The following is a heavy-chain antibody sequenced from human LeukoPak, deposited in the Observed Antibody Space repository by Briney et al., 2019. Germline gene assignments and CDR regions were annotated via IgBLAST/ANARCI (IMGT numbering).Heavy chain of an antibody. CDR2: IRNKANSYST. D-gene: IGHD1-26*01. CDR1: GFTFSNND. CDR3: TRLVGANF. J-gene: IGHJ4*02. Sequence: PGGSLRLSCAASGFTFSNNDMAGVRQAPGRGLEWLGRIRNKANSYSTEYAASVKGRFTISRDDSKNSLYLQMNSLRTEDTAVYYCTRLVGANFWGQGTLVTVSS. V-gene: IGHV3-72*01.